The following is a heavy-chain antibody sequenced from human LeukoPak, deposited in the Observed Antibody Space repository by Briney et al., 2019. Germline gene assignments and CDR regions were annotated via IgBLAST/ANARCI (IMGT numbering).Heavy chain of an antibody. CDR1: GGSISSSSYY. CDR2: IYYSGST. D-gene: IGHD6-13*01. CDR3: AITSYSSSFSLDN. Sequence: SETLSLTCTVSGGSISSSSYYWGWIRQPPGKGLEWIGSIYYSGSTYYNPSLKSRVTISVDTSKNQFSLKLSSVTAADTAVYYCAITSYSSSFSLDNWGQGTLVTVSS. J-gene: IGHJ4*02. V-gene: IGHV4-39*07.